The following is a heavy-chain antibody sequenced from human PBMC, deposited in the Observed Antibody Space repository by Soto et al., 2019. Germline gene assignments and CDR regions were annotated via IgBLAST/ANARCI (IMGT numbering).Heavy chain of an antibody. CDR3: ARDKYYDFWSGYYKVGDYYYYYMDV. CDR1: GYTFTSYA. D-gene: IGHD3-3*01. Sequence: ASVKVSCKASGYTFTSYAMHWVRQAPRQRLEWMGWINAGNGNTKYSQKFQGRVTITRDTSASTAYMELSSLRSEDTAVYYCARDKYYDFWSGYYKVGDYYYYYMDVWGKGTTVTVSS. J-gene: IGHJ6*03. V-gene: IGHV1-3*01. CDR2: INAGNGNT.